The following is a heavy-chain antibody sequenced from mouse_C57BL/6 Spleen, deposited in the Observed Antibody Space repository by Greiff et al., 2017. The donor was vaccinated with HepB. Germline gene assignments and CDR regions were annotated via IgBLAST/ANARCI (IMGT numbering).Heavy chain of an antibody. V-gene: IGHV1-15*01. CDR1: GYTFTDYE. Sequence: QVQLQQSGAELVRPGASVTLSCKASGYTFTDYEMHWVKQTPVHGLEWIGAIDPETGGTAYNQKFKGKAILTADKSSSTAYMELRSLTSEDYAVYYCTNYGNLYYFDYWGQGTTLTVSS. D-gene: IGHD2-1*01. J-gene: IGHJ2*01. CDR2: IDPETGGT. CDR3: TNYGNLYYFDY.